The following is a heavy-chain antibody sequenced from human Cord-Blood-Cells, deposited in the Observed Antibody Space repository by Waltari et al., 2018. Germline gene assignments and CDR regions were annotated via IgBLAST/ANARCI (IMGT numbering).Heavy chain of an antibody. V-gene: IGHV3-53*01. Sequence: EVQLVESGGGLIQPGGSLRLSCAASGFTVSSNYISWVRQAPGKGLEWVSVIYSVGSTYYADSVKGRFTIARDNSKNTLYLQMNSLRAEDTAVYYCARVDGDYTFDYWGQGTLVTVSS. CDR1: GFTVSSNY. CDR3: ARVDGDYTFDY. CDR2: IYSVGST. D-gene: IGHD4-17*01. J-gene: IGHJ4*02.